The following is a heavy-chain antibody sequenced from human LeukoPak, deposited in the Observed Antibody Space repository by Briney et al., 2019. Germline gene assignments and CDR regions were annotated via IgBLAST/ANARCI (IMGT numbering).Heavy chain of an antibody. D-gene: IGHD6-13*01. CDR3: ASGRIAAAGYFDY. J-gene: IGHJ4*02. CDR2: IYYSGST. V-gene: IGHV4-31*03. CDR1: GGSISSGGYH. Sequence: PSQTLSLTCTVSGGSISSGGYHWSWIPQHPGKDLEWIGYIYYSGSTYCNPSLKSRVTISVDTSKNQFSLKLSSVTAADTAVYYCASGRIAAAGYFDYWGQGTLVTVSS.